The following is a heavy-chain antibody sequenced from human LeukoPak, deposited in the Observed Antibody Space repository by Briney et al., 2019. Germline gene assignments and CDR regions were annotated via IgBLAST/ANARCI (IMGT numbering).Heavy chain of an antibody. D-gene: IGHD3-10*01. Sequence: PSETLSLTCAVSGGSINGNDWWNWVRQPPGKGLEWIGEIHHSGGANYNPSLKSRVAISVDKSKNQFSLMLTSVTAADTAVYYCARVRVLLWFGESKFDYWGQGTLVTVSS. CDR2: IHHSGGA. V-gene: IGHV4-4*02. CDR1: GGSINGNDW. CDR3: ARVRVLLWFGESKFDY. J-gene: IGHJ4*02.